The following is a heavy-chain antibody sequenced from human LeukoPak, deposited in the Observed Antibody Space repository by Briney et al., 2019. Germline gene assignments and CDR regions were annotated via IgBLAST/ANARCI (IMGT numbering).Heavy chain of an antibody. D-gene: IGHD2/OR15-2a*01. CDR1: GGSISSSNX. Sequence: XAVSGGSISSSNXXSWVRQPPGXXLEXIGEIYHSGSTNYNPSLKSRVTISVDKSKNQFSLNLSSVTAADTAVYYCARDAKRFYAANWFDPWGQGTLVTVSS. CDR3: ARDAKRFYAANWFDP. J-gene: IGHJ5*02. V-gene: IGHV4-4*02. CDR2: IYHSGST.